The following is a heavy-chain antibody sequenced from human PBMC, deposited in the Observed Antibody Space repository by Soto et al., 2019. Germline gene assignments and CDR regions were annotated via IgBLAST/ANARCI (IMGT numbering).Heavy chain of an antibody. CDR3: ARASEVPFGTGYYGQKNWFDP. CDR2: ISAYNGHT. Sequence: QVHLAPSGAEVKKPGASVKVSCKASGYNFTIYGISWVRQAPGQGLEWMGWISAYNGHTNYAQKFQGRVTMTTDTSTTTAYMELSSLRSDDTAVYYCARASEVPFGTGYYGQKNWFDPWGQGTLVTVSP. V-gene: IGHV1-18*01. D-gene: IGHD3-9*01. J-gene: IGHJ5*02. CDR1: GYNFTIYG.